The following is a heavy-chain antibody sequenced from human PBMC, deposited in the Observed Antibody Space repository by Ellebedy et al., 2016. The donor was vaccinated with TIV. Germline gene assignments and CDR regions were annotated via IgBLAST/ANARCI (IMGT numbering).Heavy chain of an antibody. CDR3: ARDSGNYYLNY. V-gene: IGHV4-59*01. CDR1: GGSISRSH. J-gene: IGHJ4*02. CDR2: FYYSSRT. D-gene: IGHD1-26*01. Sequence: GSLRLXXTLSGGSISRSHWHWIRQPPGKGLEWIGYFYYSSRTNFNPSLESRATISVDTSKNQFSLKLSSVTAADTAVYYCARDSGNYYLNYWGQGILVTVSS.